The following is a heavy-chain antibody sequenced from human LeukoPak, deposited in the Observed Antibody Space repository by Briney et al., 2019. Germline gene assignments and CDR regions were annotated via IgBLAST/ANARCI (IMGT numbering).Heavy chain of an antibody. J-gene: IGHJ4*02. CDR3: ARAGGVKTAALDLDY. D-gene: IGHD6-25*01. CDR2: IYYSGSA. V-gene: IGHV4-59*01. CDR1: GGSISNYS. Sequence: SETLSLTCTVSGGSISNYSWSWIRQPPGKGLEWIGNIYYSGSANHNPSLKSRVTISRDTSKNQFSLKLTSVTTADTAAYYCARAGGVKTAALDLDYWGQGTLVTVSS.